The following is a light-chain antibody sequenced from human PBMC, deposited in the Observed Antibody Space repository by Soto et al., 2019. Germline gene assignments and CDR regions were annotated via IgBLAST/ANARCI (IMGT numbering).Light chain of an antibody. Sequence: EIVLTQSPCTLSLSPGERSTLSCRASQSVSKYLAWYQQKPGQAPRVLIYGASSSATGIPDRFSGSGSGTDFTLTISRLEPEDFAVYYCQHYAGSPWTFGQGTNVEIK. V-gene: IGKV3-20*01. J-gene: IGKJ1*01. CDR1: QSVSKY. CDR2: GAS. CDR3: QHYAGSPWT.